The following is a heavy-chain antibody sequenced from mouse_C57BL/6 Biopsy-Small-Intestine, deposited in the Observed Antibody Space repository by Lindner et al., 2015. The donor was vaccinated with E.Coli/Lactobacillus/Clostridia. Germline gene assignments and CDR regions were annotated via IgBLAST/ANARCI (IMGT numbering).Heavy chain of an antibody. V-gene: IGHV1-85*01. CDR2: IYPKEGST. D-gene: IGHD2-4*01. CDR1: GFMFTNYD. CDR3: ARERIYFDYDGDYFDF. Sequence: VQLQESGPDLVKPGASVKLSCKASGFMFTNYDINWVKQRPGQGLEWIGWIYPKEGSTIFNEKFKDKATLTVDTSSNTTYMELHSLTSEDSAVYFCARERIYFDYDGDYFDFWGQGSTLTVSS. J-gene: IGHJ2*01.